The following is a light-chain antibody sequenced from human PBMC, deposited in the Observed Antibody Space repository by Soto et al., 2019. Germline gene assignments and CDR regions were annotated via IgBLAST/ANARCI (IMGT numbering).Light chain of an antibody. V-gene: IGLV2-14*01. CDR1: SSDVGFYNY. CDR3: SSYTSGNPLYV. J-gene: IGLJ1*01. CDR2: QVS. Sequence: QSALTQPASVSGSPGQSITISCTGTSSDVGFYNYVSWYQQHPGKAPKLMIYQVSNRPSGVSNRFSGSKSGNTASLTISGLEAEDEADYYCSSYTSGNPLYVFGTGTKLTVL.